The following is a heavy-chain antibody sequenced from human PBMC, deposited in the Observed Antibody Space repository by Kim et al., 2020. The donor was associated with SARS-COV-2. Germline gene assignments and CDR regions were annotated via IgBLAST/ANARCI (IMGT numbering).Heavy chain of an antibody. D-gene: IGHD5-18*01. J-gene: IGHJ4*02. CDR3: AMSQLWGYFDY. CDR2: T. Sequence: TNYNPSTKSRVTISVDTSKNQFSLKLSSVTAADTAVYYCAMSQLWGYFDYWGQGTLVTVSS. V-gene: IGHV4-4*09.